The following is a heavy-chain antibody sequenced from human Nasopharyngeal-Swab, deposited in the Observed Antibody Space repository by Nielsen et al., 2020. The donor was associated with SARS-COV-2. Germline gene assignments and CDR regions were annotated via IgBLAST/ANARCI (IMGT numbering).Heavy chain of an antibody. D-gene: IGHD6-19*01. Sequence: GESLKISCAASGFTFSSSGMDWVRQAQGKGLEWVAVISYDGSNEYYGDSVKGRFTISRDNSKNTLYLQMNSLRVDDTAVYYCAKEEMGSQRFLWGYSSGGFGYWGQGTLVTVSS. CDR1: GFTFSSSG. V-gene: IGHV3-30*18. J-gene: IGHJ4*02. CDR3: AKEEMGSQRFLWGYSSGGFGY. CDR2: ISYDGSNE.